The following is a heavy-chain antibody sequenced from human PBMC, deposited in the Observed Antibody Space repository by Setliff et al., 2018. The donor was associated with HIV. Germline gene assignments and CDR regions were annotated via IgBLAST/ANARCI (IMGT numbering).Heavy chain of an antibody. Sequence: LRLSCATSGFTFSTYWMSWLRQAPGKGLEWVANINQDGSEKYSVDSVKGRFTVSRDNAKNSLYLQMNSLRAEDTAVYYCARVHLRTNAVYGVVSNQFDPWGQGTLVTVSS. V-gene: IGHV3-7*03. CDR2: INQDGSEK. CDR1: GFTFSTYW. J-gene: IGHJ5*02. D-gene: IGHD2-8*01. CDR3: ARVHLRTNAVYGVVSNQFDP.